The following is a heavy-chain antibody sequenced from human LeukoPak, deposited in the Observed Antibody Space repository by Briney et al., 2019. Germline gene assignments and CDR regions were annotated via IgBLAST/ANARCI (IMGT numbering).Heavy chain of an antibody. CDR2: IIPILGIA. J-gene: IGHJ4*02. Sequence: SVKVSCKASGGTFSSYTISWVRQAPGQGLEWMGRIIPILGIANYAQKFQGRVTITADKPTSTAYMELNSLRSEDTAVYYCARDRRGSGKNFDYWGQGTLVTVSS. D-gene: IGHD3-10*01. CDR3: ARDRRGSGKNFDY. CDR1: GGTFSSYT. V-gene: IGHV1-69*04.